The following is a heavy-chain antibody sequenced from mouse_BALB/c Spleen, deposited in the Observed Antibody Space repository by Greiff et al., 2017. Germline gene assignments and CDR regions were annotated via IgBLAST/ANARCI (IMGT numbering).Heavy chain of an antibody. D-gene: IGHD4-1*01. Sequence: EVQLQQSGAELVRSGASVKLSCTASGFNIKDYYMHWVKQRPEQGLEWIGWIDPENGDTEYAPKFKGKATMTADTSSNTAYLQLSMLTSEDTGVYCWNSWGFPPFAYWGQGTLVTVSA. CDR1: GFNIKDYY. V-gene: IGHV14-4*02. J-gene: IGHJ3*01. CDR2: IDPENGDT. CDR3: NSWGFPPFAY.